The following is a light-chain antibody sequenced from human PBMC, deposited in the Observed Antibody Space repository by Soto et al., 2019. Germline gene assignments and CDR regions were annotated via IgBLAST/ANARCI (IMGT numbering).Light chain of an antibody. CDR1: QSLLHSDGRNF. J-gene: IGKJ5*01. Sequence: DIVMTQSPLSPPVTPGESASISCRSSQSLLHSDGRNFLDWYVQKPGQSPQLLIYEVSNRFSGVPDRFSGSGSGTDFTLKISRVEDEDVGVYYCMQSIQLQLTFGQGTRLEIK. CDR2: EVS. CDR3: MQSIQLQLT. V-gene: IGKV2D-29*02.